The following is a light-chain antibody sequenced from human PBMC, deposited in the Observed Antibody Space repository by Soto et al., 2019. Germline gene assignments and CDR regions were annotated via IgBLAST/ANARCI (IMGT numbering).Light chain of an antibody. CDR1: QSISSN. V-gene: IGKV3-15*01. J-gene: IGKJ1*01. CDR3: QQYNNWPRT. CDR2: GAS. Sequence: ETVVTRVPGARCFCSGEKAPPSRRASQSISSNLAWYQQKPGQAPRLLIYGASTRATGIPARFSGSGSGTEFTLTISSLQSEDFAVYYCQQYNNWPRTFGQGTKVDIK.